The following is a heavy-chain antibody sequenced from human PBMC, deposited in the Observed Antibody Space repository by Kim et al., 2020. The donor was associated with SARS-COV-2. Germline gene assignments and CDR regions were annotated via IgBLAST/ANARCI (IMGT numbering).Heavy chain of an antibody. CDR2: INPNSGGT. V-gene: IGHV1-2*02. D-gene: IGHD1-26*01. J-gene: IGHJ5*02. CDR1: GYTFTGYY. Sequence: ASVKVSCKASGYTFTGYYMHWVRQAPGQGLEWMGWINPNSGGTNYAQKFQGRVTMTRDTSISTAYMELSRLRSDDTAVYYCASGSTSSGSYKGLSWFDPWGQGTLVTVSS. CDR3: ASGSTSSGSYKGLSWFDP.